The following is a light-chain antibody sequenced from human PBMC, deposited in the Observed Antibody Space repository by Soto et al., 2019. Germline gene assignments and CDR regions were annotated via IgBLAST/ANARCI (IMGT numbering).Light chain of an antibody. CDR1: QDIGKW. Sequence: DIQVTRSPPSMAASVGGRVTSTWRARQDIGKWMTWYPQKPGKAPKLLLYSASTLVRGVPSRFSGSGSGTEFTLTISGLQPEDSLTYYCQQAKSFPITFGQGARRETK. J-gene: IGKJ5*01. CDR2: SAS. CDR3: QQAKSFPIT. V-gene: IGKV1-12*01.